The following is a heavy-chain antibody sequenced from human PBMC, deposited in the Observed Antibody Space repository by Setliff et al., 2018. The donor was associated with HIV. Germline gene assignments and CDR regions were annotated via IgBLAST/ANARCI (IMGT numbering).Heavy chain of an antibody. CDR2: IKQDGSEK. CDR1: GFTFSSYW. CDR3: MYGGRTATTN. Sequence: GGSLRLSCAASGFTFSSYWMSWVRQAPGKGLEWVANIKQDGSEKYYVDSVKGPFTISRDNAKNSLYLQMNSLRAEDTAVYYCMYGGRTATTNWGQGTLVTVSS. V-gene: IGHV3-7*01. D-gene: IGHD2-15*01. J-gene: IGHJ4*02.